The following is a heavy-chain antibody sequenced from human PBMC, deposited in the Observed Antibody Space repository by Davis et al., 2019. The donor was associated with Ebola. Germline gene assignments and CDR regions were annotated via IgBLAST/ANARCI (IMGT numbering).Heavy chain of an antibody. D-gene: IGHD6-19*01. J-gene: IGHJ4*02. CDR1: GFSFSTYW. V-gene: IGHV3-7*01. CDR3: AREVAVVYFDY. CDR2: IKQDGSEK. Sequence: GGSLRLSCAASGFSFSTYWMSWVRQAPGKGLEWVANIKQDGSEKYYVDSVKGRFTISRDNAKNSLYLQMNSLRAEDTAVYYCAREVAVVYFDYWGQGTLVTVSS.